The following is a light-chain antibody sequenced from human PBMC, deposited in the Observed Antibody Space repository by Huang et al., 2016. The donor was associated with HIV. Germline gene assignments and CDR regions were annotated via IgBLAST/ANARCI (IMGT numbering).Light chain of an antibody. J-gene: IGKJ4*01. V-gene: IGKV3-15*01. CDR3: QHYNNWPPLVT. CDR2: GAS. Sequence: EMVMTPSPATLSVSPGERATVSCRASQSINSNLAWYQQQPGQAPRLLIYGASTRATGIPARFRGSGSGTEFTLTISSLQSEDFAFYYCQHYNNWPPLVTFGGGTKVEIK. CDR1: QSINSN.